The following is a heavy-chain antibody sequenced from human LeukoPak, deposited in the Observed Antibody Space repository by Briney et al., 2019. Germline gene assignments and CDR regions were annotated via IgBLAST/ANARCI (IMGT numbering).Heavy chain of an antibody. CDR2: ISSSGGST. J-gene: IGHJ6*02. Sequence: GGSLRLSCAASGFTFSSYAMSWVRQAPGKGLEWVSAISSSGGSTYYADSVKGRFTISRDNSKNTLYLQMNSLRAEDTAVYYCAKDLPRRGYCSGGSCYSQNHYGMDVWGQGTTVTVSS. CDR3: AKDLPRRGYCSGGSCYSQNHYGMDV. V-gene: IGHV3-23*01. CDR1: GFTFSSYA. D-gene: IGHD2-15*01.